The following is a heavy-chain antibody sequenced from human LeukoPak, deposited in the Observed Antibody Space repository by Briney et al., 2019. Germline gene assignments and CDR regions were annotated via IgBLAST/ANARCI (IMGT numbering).Heavy chain of an antibody. Sequence: ASVKVSCKVSGYTLAELSMHWVRQAPGKGLEWMGGFDPEDGETIYAQKFQGRVTMTEDTSTDTAYMELSSLRSEDTAVYYCARDHCSTSCYRRAGYFHYWGQGTLVTVSS. D-gene: IGHD2-2*02. CDR2: FDPEDGET. J-gene: IGHJ4*02. V-gene: IGHV1-24*01. CDR3: ARDHCSTSCYRRAGYFHY. CDR1: GYTLAELS.